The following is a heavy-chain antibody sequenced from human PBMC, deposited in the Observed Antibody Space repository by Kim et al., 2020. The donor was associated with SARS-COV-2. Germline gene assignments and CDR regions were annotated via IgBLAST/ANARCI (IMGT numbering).Heavy chain of an antibody. CDR2: INPSGGST. Sequence: ASVKVSCKASGYTFTSYYMHWVRQAPGQGLEWMGIINPSGGSTSYAQKFQGRVTMTRDTSTSTVYMELSSLRSEDTAVYYCARKSIVVVPAALSPTYAFDIWGQGTMVTVSS. J-gene: IGHJ3*02. CDR3: ARKSIVVVPAALSPTYAFDI. D-gene: IGHD2-2*01. CDR1: GYTFTSYY. V-gene: IGHV1-46*01.